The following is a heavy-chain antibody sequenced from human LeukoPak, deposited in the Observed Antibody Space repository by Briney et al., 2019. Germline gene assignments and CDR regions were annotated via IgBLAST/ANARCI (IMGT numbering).Heavy chain of an antibody. Sequence: GGSLRLSCAASGFTFSSYSMNWVRQAPGKGLEWVSSISSSSSYIYYADSVKRRFTISRDNAKNSLYLQMNSLRAEDTAVYYCARAFGIAAARLDYWGQGTLVTVSS. CDR3: ARAFGIAAARLDY. CDR2: ISSSSSYI. CDR1: GFTFSSYS. J-gene: IGHJ4*02. V-gene: IGHV3-21*01. D-gene: IGHD6-13*01.